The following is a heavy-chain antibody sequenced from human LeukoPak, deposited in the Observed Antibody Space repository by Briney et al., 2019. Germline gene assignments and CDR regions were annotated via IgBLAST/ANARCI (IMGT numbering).Heavy chain of an antibody. V-gene: IGHV1-2*02. CDR2: INPNSGGT. D-gene: IGHD5-18*01. CDR3: AGVPRHWDTAMVYYFDY. CDR1: GYTFTGYY. J-gene: IGHJ4*02. Sequence: ASVKVSCKASGYTFTGYYMHWVRQAPGQGLEWMGWINPNSGGTNYAQKFQGRVTMTRDTSISTAYMELSRLRSDDTAVYYCAGVPRHWDTAMVYYFDYWGQGTLVTVSS.